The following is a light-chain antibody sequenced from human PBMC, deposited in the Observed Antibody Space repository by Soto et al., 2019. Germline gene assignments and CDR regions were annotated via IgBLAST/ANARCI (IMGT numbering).Light chain of an antibody. J-gene: IGLJ2*01. CDR3: QTWGSDFPPVV. CDR1: SEHSNYA. CDR2: VDSVGTN. Sequence: QPVLTQSPSASASLGASVKLTCTLSSEHSNYAIAWHQQQPEKGPRYLMKVDSVGTNTKGDGIPDRFSGSSSGAERYLTISSLQSEDEADYYCQTWGSDFPPVVFGGGTKLTVL. V-gene: IGLV4-69*01.